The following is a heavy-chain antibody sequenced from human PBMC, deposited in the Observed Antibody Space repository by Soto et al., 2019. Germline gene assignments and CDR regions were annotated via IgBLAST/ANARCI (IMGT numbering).Heavy chain of an antibody. J-gene: IGHJ4*02. CDR2: IWYDGSNK. V-gene: IGHV3-33*01. CDR3: ARELGYCSSTSCGIDY. D-gene: IGHD2-2*01. Sequence: QVQLVESGGGVVQPGRSLRLSCAASGFTFSSYGMHWVRQAPGKGLEWVAVIWYDGSNKYYADSVKGRFTISRDNSKNTLDLQMNSLRAEDTAVYYCARELGYCSSTSCGIDYWGQGTLVTVSS. CDR1: GFTFSSYG.